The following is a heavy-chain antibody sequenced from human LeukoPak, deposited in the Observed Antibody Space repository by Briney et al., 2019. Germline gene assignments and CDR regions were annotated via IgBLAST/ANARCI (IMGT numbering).Heavy chain of an antibody. V-gene: IGHV4-59*01. J-gene: IGHJ3*02. D-gene: IGHD5-12*01. CDR2: IYYSGST. CDR3: ATDIYGYDRNAFDI. Sequence: SETLSLTCTVSGGSISSYYWSWIRQPPGKGLEWIGYIYYSGSTNYNPSLKSRVTISVDTSKNQFSLKLSSVTAADTAVYYCATDIYGYDRNAFDIWGQGTMVTVSS. CDR1: GGSISSYY.